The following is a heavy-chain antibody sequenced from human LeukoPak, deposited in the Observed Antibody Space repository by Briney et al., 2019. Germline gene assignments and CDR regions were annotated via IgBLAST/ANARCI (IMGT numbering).Heavy chain of an antibody. V-gene: IGHV5-51*01. CDR2: VYPDDSDT. Sequence: GASLKISCQGSGYKFSNYWIAWVRQLPGKGLDYMGVVYPDDSDTIYSPSFQGHVTISVDRSINTAYLQWSSLNVSDTAMYYCARLLTTYFDFWGQGTLVTVS. CDR1: GYKFSNYW. CDR3: ARLLTTYFDF. D-gene: IGHD4/OR15-4a*01. J-gene: IGHJ4*02.